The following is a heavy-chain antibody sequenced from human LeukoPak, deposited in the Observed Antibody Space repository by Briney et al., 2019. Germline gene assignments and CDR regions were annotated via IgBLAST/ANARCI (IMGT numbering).Heavy chain of an antibody. CDR2: INWNGGST. CDR1: GFTFDDYG. CDR3: ARDTETHYYMDV. D-gene: IGHD2-8*02. V-gene: IGHV3-20*04. Sequence: GGSLRLSCAASGFTFDDYGMSWVRQAPGKGLEWVSGINWNGGSTGYADSVEGRFTISRDNAKNSLYLQMNSLRAEDTALYYCARDTETHYYMDVWGKGTTVTVSS. J-gene: IGHJ6*03.